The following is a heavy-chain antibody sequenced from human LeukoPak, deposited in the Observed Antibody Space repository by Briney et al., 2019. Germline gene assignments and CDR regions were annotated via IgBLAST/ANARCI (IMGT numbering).Heavy chain of an antibody. CDR2: IYYSGST. D-gene: IGHD3-16*01. J-gene: IGHJ6*03. V-gene: IGHV4-59*12. CDR3: ARGIGGVTANSSYYYYMDV. Sequence: SETLSLTCTVSGGSISSYYWSWIRQPPGKGLEWIGYIYYSGSTNYNPSLKSRVTMSADTSKNQFSLKLSSVTAADTAVYYCARGIGGVTANSSYYYYMDVWGKGTTVTISS. CDR1: GGSISSYY.